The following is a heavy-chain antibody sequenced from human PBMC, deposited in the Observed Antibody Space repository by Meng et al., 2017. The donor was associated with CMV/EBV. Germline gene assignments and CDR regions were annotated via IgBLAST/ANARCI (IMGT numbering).Heavy chain of an antibody. Sequence: ASVKVSCKASGYTFTGYYMHWVRQAPGQGLKWMGWINPNSGGTNYAQKFQGRVTMTRDTSISTAYMELSRLRSDDTAVYYCAREITPRYDFWSGYLSDWFDPWGQGTLVTVSS. CDR1: GYTFTGYY. CDR3: AREITPRYDFWSGYLSDWFDP. V-gene: IGHV1-2*02. D-gene: IGHD3-3*01. J-gene: IGHJ5*02. CDR2: INPNSGGT.